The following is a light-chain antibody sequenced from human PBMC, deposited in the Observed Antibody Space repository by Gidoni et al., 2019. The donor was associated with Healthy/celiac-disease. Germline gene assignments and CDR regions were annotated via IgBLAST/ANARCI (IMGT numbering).Light chain of an antibody. CDR1: QSVSSSY. J-gene: IGKJ1*01. Sequence: ELVLTPSPGTLSLSPGERATLSCRASQSVSSSYLAWYQQKPGQAPRLLIYGASSRATGIPERFSGSGSGTDFTLTISRLEPEDFAVYYCQQYGSSPPRTFGQGTKVEIK. V-gene: IGKV3-20*01. CDR3: QQYGSSPPRT. CDR2: GAS.